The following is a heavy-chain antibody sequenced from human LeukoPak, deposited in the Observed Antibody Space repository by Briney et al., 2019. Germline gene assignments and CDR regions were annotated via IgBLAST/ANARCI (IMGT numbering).Heavy chain of an antibody. D-gene: IGHD3-9*01. CDR2: INHSGST. Sequence: SETLSLTCAVYGGSFSGYYWSWIRQPPGKGLEWIGEINHSGSTNYNPSLKSRVTISVDTSKNQFSLKLSSVTAADTAVYYCARQELRYFDATYFDYWGQGTLVTVSS. J-gene: IGHJ4*02. CDR1: GGSFSGYY. CDR3: ARQELRYFDATYFDY. V-gene: IGHV4-34*01.